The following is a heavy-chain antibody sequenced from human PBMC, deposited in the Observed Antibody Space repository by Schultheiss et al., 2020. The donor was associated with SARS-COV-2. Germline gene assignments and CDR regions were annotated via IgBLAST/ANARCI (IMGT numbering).Heavy chain of an antibody. V-gene: IGHV3-15*01. Sequence: GGSLRLSCAASGFTFSSAGMTWVRQAPGKGLEWVGRIKSYSDGGTADYAAPVKGRFTISRDNSKNTLYLQMNSLRAEDTAVYYCARDGERYCTGGSCYVEDYWGQGTLVTVSS. D-gene: IGHD2-15*01. CDR1: GFTFSSAG. CDR2: IKSYSDGGTA. CDR3: ARDGERYCTGGSCYVEDY. J-gene: IGHJ4*02.